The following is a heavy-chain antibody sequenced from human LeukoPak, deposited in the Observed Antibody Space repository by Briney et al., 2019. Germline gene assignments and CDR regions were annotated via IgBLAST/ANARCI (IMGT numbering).Heavy chain of an antibody. CDR3: ARAIAGRPKRGYYYYMDV. Sequence: ASVKVSCKASGYTFTSYDINWVRQATGQGLEWMGWMNPNSGNTGYAQKFQGRVTITRNTSISTAYMELSSLRSEDTAVYYCARAIAGRPKRGYYYYMDVWGKGTTVTVSS. D-gene: IGHD6-6*01. CDR2: MNPNSGNT. J-gene: IGHJ6*03. CDR1: GYTFTSYD. V-gene: IGHV1-8*03.